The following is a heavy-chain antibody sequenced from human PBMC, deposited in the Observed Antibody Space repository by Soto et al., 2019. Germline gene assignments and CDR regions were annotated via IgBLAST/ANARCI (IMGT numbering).Heavy chain of an antibody. J-gene: IGHJ4*02. V-gene: IGHV3-30*18. CDR3: AKDRGLNRRLAWIQLWQIDY. D-gene: IGHD5-18*01. CDR1: GFTFSSYG. Sequence: QVQLVESGGGVVQPGRSLRLSCAASGFTFSSYGMHWVRQAPGKGLEWVAVISYDGSNKYYADSVKGRFTISRDNSKNTLYLQMNSLRAEDTAVYYCAKDRGLNRRLAWIQLWQIDYWGQGTLVTVSS. CDR2: ISYDGSNK.